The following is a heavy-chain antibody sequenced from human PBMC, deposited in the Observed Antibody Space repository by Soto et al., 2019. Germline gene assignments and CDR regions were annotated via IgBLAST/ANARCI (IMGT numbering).Heavy chain of an antibody. CDR2: INPNSGGT. CDR3: ARTLCIITRCYVGSWDF. J-gene: IGHJ4*02. D-gene: IGHD2-2*01. Sequence: ASVKVSCKASGYTFTGYYMHWVRQAPGQGLEWMGWINPNSGGTNYAQNFQGWVTMTRDTSISTAYMELSRLRSDDTAVYYCARTLCIITRCYVGSWDFWGPGILVTVFS. V-gene: IGHV1-2*04. CDR1: GYTFTGYY.